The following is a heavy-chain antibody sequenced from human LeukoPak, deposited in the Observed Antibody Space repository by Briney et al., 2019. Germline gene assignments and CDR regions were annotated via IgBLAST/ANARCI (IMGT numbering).Heavy chain of an antibody. Sequence: PGRSLRLSCAASGFTFSSYGMHWVRQAPGKGLEWVAVISYDGSNKYYADSVKGRFTISRDNSKNTLYLQMNSLRAEDTAVYYCVKVPYSGSVTRHTPFDYWGQGTLVTVSS. J-gene: IGHJ4*02. CDR1: GFTFSSYG. CDR3: VKVPYSGSVTRHTPFDY. V-gene: IGHV3-30*18. D-gene: IGHD4-17*01. CDR2: ISYDGSNK.